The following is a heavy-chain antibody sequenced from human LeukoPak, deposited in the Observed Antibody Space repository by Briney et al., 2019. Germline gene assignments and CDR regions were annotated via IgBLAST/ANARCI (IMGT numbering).Heavy chain of an antibody. CDR1: GFTFSSYG. D-gene: IGHD3-3*01. J-gene: IGHJ4*02. Sequence: GSLRLSCAASGFTFSSYGMHWVRQAPGKGLEWVAVISYDGSNKYYADSVKGRFTISRDNSKNTLYLQMNSLRAEDTAVYYCAKDYYDFWSGYLTYFDYGGQGTLVTVSS. CDR2: ISYDGSNK. CDR3: AKDYYDFWSGYLTYFDY. V-gene: IGHV3-30*18.